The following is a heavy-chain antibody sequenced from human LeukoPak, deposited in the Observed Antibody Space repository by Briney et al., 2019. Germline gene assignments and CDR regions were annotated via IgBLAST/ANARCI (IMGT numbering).Heavy chain of an antibody. V-gene: IGHV1-69*04. D-gene: IGHD5-24*01. CDR1: GGTFSSYA. J-gene: IGHJ4*02. CDR2: IIPILGIA. Sequence: GASVKVSCKASGGTFSSYAISWVRQAPGQGLEWMGRIIPILGIANYAQKFQGRVTITADKSTSTAYMELSSLRSEGTAVYYCARDQVEMATIGGYWGQGTLVTVSS. CDR3: ARDQVEMATIGGY.